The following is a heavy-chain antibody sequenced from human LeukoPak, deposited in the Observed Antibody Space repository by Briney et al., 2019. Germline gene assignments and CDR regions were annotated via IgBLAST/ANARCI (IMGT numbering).Heavy chain of an antibody. CDR3: ASWGVPAAVGGY. D-gene: IGHD2-2*01. CDR2: ISGSGGST. V-gene: IGHV3-23*01. CDR1: GFTFSSYA. Sequence: GGSLRLSRAASGFTFSSYAMSWVRQAPGKGLEWVSAISGSGGSTYYADSVKGRFTISRDNSKNTLYLQMNSLRAEDTAVYYCASWGVPAAVGGYWGQGTLVTVSS. J-gene: IGHJ4*02.